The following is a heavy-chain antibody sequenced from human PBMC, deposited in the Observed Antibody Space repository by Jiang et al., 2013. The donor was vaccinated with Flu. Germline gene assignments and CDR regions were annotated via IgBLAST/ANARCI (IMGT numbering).Heavy chain of an antibody. J-gene: IGHJ6*02. D-gene: IGHD2-2*02. Sequence: VQLVESGGGLVQPGGSVRLSCAASGFTFSRYWMSWVRQAPGKGPEWVANIKQDGSEKYYVDSVKGRFTISRDNAKNSLYLQMNSLRAEDTAVYYCARRGYCTSTYCSTPDFYSMDVWGQGTTVTVSS. V-gene: IGHV3-7*01. CDR3: ARRGYCTSTYCSTPDFYSMDV. CDR1: GFTFSRYW. CDR2: IKQDGSEK.